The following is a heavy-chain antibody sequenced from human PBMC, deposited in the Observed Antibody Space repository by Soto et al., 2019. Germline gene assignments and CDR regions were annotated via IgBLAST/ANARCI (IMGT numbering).Heavy chain of an antibody. CDR3: ARDSPGNDYYDSSGYYFDY. V-gene: IGHV4-59*01. J-gene: IGHJ4*02. CDR2: IYYSGST. Sequence: SETLSLTCTVSGGSISSYYWSWIRQPPGKGLEWIGYIYYSGSTNYNPSLKSRVTISVDTSKNQFSLKLSSVTAADTAVYYCARDSPGNDYYDSSGYYFDYWGQGTLVTVSS. CDR1: GGSISSYY. D-gene: IGHD3-22*01.